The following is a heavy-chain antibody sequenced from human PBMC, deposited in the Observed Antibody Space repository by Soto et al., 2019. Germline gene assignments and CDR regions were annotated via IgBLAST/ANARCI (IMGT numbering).Heavy chain of an antibody. CDR2: INTDGSEA. V-gene: IGHV3-74*01. Sequence: EVQLVESGGGLVQPGGSLRLSCAASGFTFSSNWMHWVRRVPGRGLVWVSRINTDGSEANYEDSVEGRFTISRDNAKNTLYLQMNSLRAEDTAVYYCARVAALYYGSGSYTSGWFDPWGQGTLVTVSS. D-gene: IGHD3-10*01. CDR3: ARVAALYYGSGSYTSGWFDP. J-gene: IGHJ5*02. CDR1: GFTFSSNW.